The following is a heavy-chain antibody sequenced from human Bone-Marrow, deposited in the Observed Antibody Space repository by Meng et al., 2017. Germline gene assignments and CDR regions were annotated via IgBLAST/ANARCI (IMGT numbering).Heavy chain of an antibody. D-gene: IGHD6-6*01. CDR1: GGSISSNTYY. V-gene: IGHV4-39*01. J-gene: IGHJ4*02. Sequence: QLQLQESGPGLVKPSETLSHPCTVSGGSISSNTYYWGWIRQPPGKGLEWIGTIYYRGSTYYNPSLKSRVTISVDTSKNQFSLKLSSVTAADTAVYYCARRGGSSSGNVDYWGQGTLVTVSS. CDR2: IYYRGST. CDR3: ARRGGSSSGNVDY.